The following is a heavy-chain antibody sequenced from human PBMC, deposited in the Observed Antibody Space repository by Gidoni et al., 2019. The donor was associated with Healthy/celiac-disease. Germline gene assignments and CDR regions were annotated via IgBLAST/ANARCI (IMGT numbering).Heavy chain of an antibody. CDR3: ATPSDPTYCGGDCDAFDI. CDR1: GYTRTELS. J-gene: IGHJ3*02. D-gene: IGHD2-21*01. CDR2: FDPDDVET. V-gene: IGHV1-24*01. Sequence: QVQLVQSGAEVKKPGASVKVSCEVSGYTRTELSMHWVRQAPGKGLEWMGGFDPDDVETIYAQNFQGRFTMTEDTSTDTAYMELSSLRSEDTAVYYCATPSDPTYCGGDCDAFDIWGQGTMVTVSS.